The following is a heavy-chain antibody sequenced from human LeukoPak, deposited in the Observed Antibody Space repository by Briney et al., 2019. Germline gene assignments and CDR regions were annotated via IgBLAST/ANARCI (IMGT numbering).Heavy chain of an antibody. D-gene: IGHD6-6*01. J-gene: IGHJ4*02. CDR3: ARGYSSSSSTPDY. CDR1: GCTVSCYY. Sequence: PSETLSLTCTVSGCTVSCYYRSWVRQPAGKGLEWVGRIYTSGSTNYNPSLKSRVTMSVDTSKNHFSLKLTSVTAADTAVYYCARGYSSSSSTPDYWGQGTLVTVSS. V-gene: IGHV4-4*07. CDR2: IYTSGST.